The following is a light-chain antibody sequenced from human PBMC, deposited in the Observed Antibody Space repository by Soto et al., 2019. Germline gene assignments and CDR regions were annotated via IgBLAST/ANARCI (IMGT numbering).Light chain of an antibody. V-gene: IGKV3-20*01. CDR3: QQYGSSPPVT. J-gene: IGKJ5*01. CDR1: QSVSRNY. CDR2: GAS. Sequence: EILVTQSPGTLSLSPGERATLSCRASQSVSRNYVAWYQQKPGQRPRLLIYGASTRATGVPYRFSGRGSGTDFTLTINGLEPEDIAVYHCQQYGSSPPVTFGQGTRLEIK.